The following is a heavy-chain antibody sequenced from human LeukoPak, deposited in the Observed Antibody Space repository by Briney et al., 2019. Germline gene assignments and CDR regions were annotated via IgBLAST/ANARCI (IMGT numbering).Heavy chain of an antibody. CDR2: IYTSGST. V-gene: IGHV4-4*07. CDR1: GGSISSYY. D-gene: IGHD2-2*01. Sequence: SETLSLTCTVSGGSISSYYWSWIRQPAGKGLEWIGRIYTSGSTNSNPSLKIRVTISVYTCRSQFSPEVGSVTAADTALYFCARVKALVGAGHVWGRGTTVGVSS. J-gene: IGHJ6*02. CDR3: ARVKALVGAGHV.